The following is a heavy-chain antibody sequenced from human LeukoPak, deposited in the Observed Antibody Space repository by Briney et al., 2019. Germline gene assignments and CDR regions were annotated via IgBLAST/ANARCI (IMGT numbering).Heavy chain of an antibody. D-gene: IGHD3-22*01. Sequence: NSSETLSLTCTVSGGSISSYYWSWIRQPPGKGLEWVGYIYYSGSTNYNPSLKSRVIISVDTSKNQFSLKLSSVTAADTAVYYCARATYYYDSSGYYYPSWGQGTLVTVSS. J-gene: IGHJ5*02. CDR3: ARATYYYDSSGYYYPS. CDR1: GGSISSYY. CDR2: IYYSGST. V-gene: IGHV4-59*01.